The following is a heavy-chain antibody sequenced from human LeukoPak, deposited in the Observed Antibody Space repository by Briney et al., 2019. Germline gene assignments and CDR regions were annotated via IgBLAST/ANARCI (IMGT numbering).Heavy chain of an antibody. CDR1: GFTFSGYG. CDR2: IWYDGSNK. J-gene: IGHJ4*02. Sequence: PGGSLRLSCAASGFTFSGYGMHWVRQAPGKGLEWVAVIWYDGSNKYYADSVKGRFTISRDNSKNTLYLQMNSLRAEDTAVYYCARDLSQYYYDSSGPWDYWGQGTLVTVSS. CDR3: ARDLSQYYYDSSGPWDY. V-gene: IGHV3-33*01. D-gene: IGHD3-22*01.